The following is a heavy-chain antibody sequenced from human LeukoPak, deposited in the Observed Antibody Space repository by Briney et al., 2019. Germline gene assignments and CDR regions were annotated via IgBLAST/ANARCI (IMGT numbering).Heavy chain of an antibody. Sequence: PGGSLRLSCAASGFTVSSNYMSWVRQAPGKGLEWVSSISSSSSYIYYADSVKGRFTISRDNAKNSLYLQMNSLRAEDTAVYYCARGGIYSGYDPLDYWGQGTLVTVSS. CDR3: ARGGIYSGYDPLDY. CDR1: GFTVSSNY. D-gene: IGHD5-12*01. J-gene: IGHJ4*02. CDR2: ISSSSSYI. V-gene: IGHV3-21*01.